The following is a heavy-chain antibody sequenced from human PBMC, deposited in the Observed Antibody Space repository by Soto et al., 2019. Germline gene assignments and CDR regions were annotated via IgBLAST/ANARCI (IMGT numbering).Heavy chain of an antibody. V-gene: IGHV4-31*01. CDR1: GGAISSGDYY. CDR3: ARNTGECSSTHCYGPNWFDP. CDR2: IHYSGST. J-gene: IGHJ5*02. D-gene: IGHD2-2*01. Sequence: QVQLQESGPGLVKTSQTLSLTCTVSGGAISSGDYYWTWIRQHPGKGLEWIGYIHYSGSTYYNPSRKSLLAISLDTSDNQFYLRLSSVTAADTALYYCARNTGECSSTHCYGPNWFDPWGQGTLVTVSS.